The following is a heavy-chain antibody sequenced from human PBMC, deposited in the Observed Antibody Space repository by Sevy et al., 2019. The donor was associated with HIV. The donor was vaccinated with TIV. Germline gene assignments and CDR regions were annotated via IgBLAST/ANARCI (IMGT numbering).Heavy chain of an antibody. Sequence: GGSLRLSCAASGFTFSSYWMSWVRQAPGKGLEWVANIKQDGSEKYYVDSVKGRFTISRDNAKNSLYLQMNSLRAEDTAVYYCARDGPFFGEVISYYYYYMDVWGKGTTVTVSS. CDR3: ARDGPFFGEVISYYYYYMDV. CDR2: IKQDGSEK. V-gene: IGHV3-7*01. J-gene: IGHJ6*03. D-gene: IGHD3-3*01. CDR1: GFTFSSYW.